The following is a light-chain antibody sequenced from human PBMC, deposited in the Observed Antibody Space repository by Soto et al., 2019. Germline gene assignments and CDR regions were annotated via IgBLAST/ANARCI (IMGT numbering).Light chain of an antibody. Sequence: EIVLTQSPATLSLSPGERATLSCRASQSVDNYLAWYQQKPGQAPRLLIYDVSNRATGTPARFSGSGSGTDFTLSISSLEPEDFAVYYCQQRSNRPRFAFGPGTKVDI. J-gene: IGKJ3*01. CDR3: QQRSNRPRFA. CDR1: QSVDNY. V-gene: IGKV3-11*01. CDR2: DVS.